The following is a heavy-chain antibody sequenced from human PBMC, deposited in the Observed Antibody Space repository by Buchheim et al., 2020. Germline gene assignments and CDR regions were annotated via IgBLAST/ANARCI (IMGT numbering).Heavy chain of an antibody. CDR1: GGYISSYY. Sequence: QVQLQESGPGPVKPSETLSLTCTVSGGYISSYYWSWIRQPPGKGLEYIGYTHYSGSTNANFSLKSRVTISLDRSKNQFSLRLNSVTAADTAVYYCARHEYYDRSGYDYGIDVWGQGTT. D-gene: IGHD3-22*01. V-gene: IGHV4-59*08. CDR2: THYSGST. J-gene: IGHJ6*02. CDR3: ARHEYYDRSGYDYGIDV.